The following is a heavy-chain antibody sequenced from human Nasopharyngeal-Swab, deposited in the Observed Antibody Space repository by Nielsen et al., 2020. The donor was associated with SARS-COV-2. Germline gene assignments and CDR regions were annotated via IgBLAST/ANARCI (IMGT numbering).Heavy chain of an antibody. CDR2: IIPTFGTA. D-gene: IGHD6-6*01. CDR3: ASGGLVRNYYYYYYMDV. V-gene: IGHV1-69*13. CDR1: GGTFSSYA. J-gene: IGHJ6*03. Sequence: SVKVSCKASGGTFSSYAISWVRQAPGQGLEWMGGIIPTFGTANYAQKFQGRVTITADESTSTAYMELSSLRSEDTAVYYCASGGLVRNYYYYYYMDVWGKGTTVTVSS.